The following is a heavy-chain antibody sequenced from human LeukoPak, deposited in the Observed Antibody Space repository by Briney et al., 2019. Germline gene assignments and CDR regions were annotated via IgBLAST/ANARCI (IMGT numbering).Heavy chain of an antibody. CDR2: IYHSEST. CDR3: ARGGRQSSGDQPGFDP. CDR1: GYSITSGYY. D-gene: IGHD3-22*01. Sequence: SETLSLTCTVSGYSITSGYYWGWIRQPPGKGLEWLGSIYHSESTYYNPSLKSRVTISVDTSKNQFSLKLNSVTATDTAVYYCARGGRQSSGDQPGFDPWGQGTLVTVSS. J-gene: IGHJ5*02. V-gene: IGHV4-38-2*02.